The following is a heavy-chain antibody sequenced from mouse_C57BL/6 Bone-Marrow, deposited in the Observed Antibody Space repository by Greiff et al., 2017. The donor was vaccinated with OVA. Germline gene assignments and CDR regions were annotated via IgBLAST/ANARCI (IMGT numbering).Heavy chain of an antibody. D-gene: IGHD1-1*01. V-gene: IGHV1-47*01. CDR1: GYTFTTYP. CDR3: ARNRENYGSSGYFDV. J-gene: IGHJ1*03. CDR2: FHPYNDDT. Sequence: VQLQPSGAELVKPGASGKMSCKASGYTFTTYPIEWMKQNHGKSLAWIGNFHPYNDDTKYNEKFKGKATLTVEKSSSTVYLELSRLTSDDSAVYYCARNRENYGSSGYFDVWGTGTTVTVSS.